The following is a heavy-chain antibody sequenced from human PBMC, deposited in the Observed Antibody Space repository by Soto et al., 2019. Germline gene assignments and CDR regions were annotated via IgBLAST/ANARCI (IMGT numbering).Heavy chain of an antibody. V-gene: IGHV5-51*01. Sequence: GEYLKISCRGSGYNFTNYWIGWVRQMPGKGLEWMGIIYPGDSNTRYSPSFQGQVTISADKSMTTAYLQWSSLKASDSAIYYCARCPAARQWLLCDFWGQGTLVTVSS. CDR2: IYPGDSNT. J-gene: IGHJ4*02. D-gene: IGHD2-2*01. CDR1: GYNFTNYW. CDR3: ARCPAARQWLLCDF.